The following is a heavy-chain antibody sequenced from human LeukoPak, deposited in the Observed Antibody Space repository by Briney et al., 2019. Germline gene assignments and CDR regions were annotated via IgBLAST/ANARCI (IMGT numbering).Heavy chain of an antibody. CDR2: ISASAGNT. CDR1: GFTFSSYA. CDR3: ARGSLREILSSADY. D-gene: IGHD1-26*01. Sequence: GGSLRLSCAASGFTFSSYAMSWVRQAPGKGLEWVSTISASAGNTYYADSVKGRFTISRDNSKNTLYLHMNSLRAEDTAVYYYARGSLREILSSADYWGQGTVVTVSS. V-gene: IGHV3-23*01. J-gene: IGHJ4*02.